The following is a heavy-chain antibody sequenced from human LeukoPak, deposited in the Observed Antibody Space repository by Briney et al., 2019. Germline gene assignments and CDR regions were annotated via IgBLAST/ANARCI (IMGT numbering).Heavy chain of an antibody. J-gene: IGHJ4*02. CDR3: TRGPGYSSNGY. V-gene: IGHV3-73*01. CDR2: IRSKANSYAT. D-gene: IGHD6-13*01. Sequence: PGGSLKLSCAASGFTFSGSAMHWVRQASGKGLEWVGRIRSKANSYATAYAASVKGRFTISRDDSKNTAYLQMNSLKTEDTAVYYCTRGPGYSSNGYWGQGTLVTVSS. CDR1: GFTFSGSA.